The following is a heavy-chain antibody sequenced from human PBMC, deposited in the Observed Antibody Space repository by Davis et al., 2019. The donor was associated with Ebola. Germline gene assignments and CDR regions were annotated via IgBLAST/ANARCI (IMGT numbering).Heavy chain of an antibody. CDR3: ARERCSSTSCYSIFDY. Sequence: AASVKVSCKASGYGFSNYGITWVRQAPGQGLEWMGWINVYNGNTNYAQKFQGRVTMTRDTSISTAYMELSRLRSDDTAVYYCARERCSSTSCYSIFDYWGQGTLVTVSS. CDR1: GYGFSNYG. D-gene: IGHD2-2*01. CDR2: INVYNGNT. J-gene: IGHJ4*02. V-gene: IGHV1-18*01.